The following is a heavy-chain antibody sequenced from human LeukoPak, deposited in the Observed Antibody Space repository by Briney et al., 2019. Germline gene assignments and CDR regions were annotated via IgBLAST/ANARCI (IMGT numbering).Heavy chain of an antibody. CDR2: IYPGNSDT. J-gene: IGHJ4*02. CDR1: GYSFATYW. Sequence: NRGESLKISCKGSGYSFATYWIGWVRQMPGKGLEWMGIIYPGNSDTRYSPSFQGQVTISADKSINTAYLQWSSLKASDTAMYYCARQGCNSSSCQPYFDYWGQGTLITVSS. V-gene: IGHV5-51*01. D-gene: IGHD2-2*01. CDR3: ARQGCNSSSCQPYFDY.